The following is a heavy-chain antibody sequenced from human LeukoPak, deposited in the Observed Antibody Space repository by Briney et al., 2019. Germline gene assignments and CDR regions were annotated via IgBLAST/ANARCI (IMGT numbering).Heavy chain of an antibody. CDR1: GASITTYY. J-gene: IGHJ5*02. Sequence: SETLSLTCSVSGASITTYYWSWIRQSPAKGLEWIGYTYYNGGTNYNPSLKSRVAISIDASKNQFSLRLTSVTAADTAVYYCARDNPANYFDPWGQGTLVTVSS. CDR3: ARDNPANYFDP. V-gene: IGHV4-59*01. CDR2: TYYNGGT. D-gene: IGHD4/OR15-4a*01.